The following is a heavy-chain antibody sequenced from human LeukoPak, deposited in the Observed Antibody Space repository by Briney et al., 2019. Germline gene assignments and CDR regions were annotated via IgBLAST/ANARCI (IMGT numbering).Heavy chain of an antibody. CDR1: GYTFTSYA. CDR2: INTNTGNP. J-gene: IGHJ6*02. Sequence: GASVKVSCKASGYTFTSYAMNWVRQAPGQGLEWMGWINTNTGNPTYAQGFTGRFVFSLDTSASTAYLQISSLKAEDTAVYYCAREGQAANYYGMDVWGQGTTVTVSS. V-gene: IGHV7-4-1*02. CDR3: AREGQAANYYGMDV.